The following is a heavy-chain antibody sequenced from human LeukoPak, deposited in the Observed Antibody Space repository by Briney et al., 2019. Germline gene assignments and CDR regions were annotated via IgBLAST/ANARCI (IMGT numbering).Heavy chain of an antibody. V-gene: IGHV1-69*04. CDR3: ARADNGKMVVAATGMDV. D-gene: IGHD2-15*01. J-gene: IGHJ6*02. CDR1: GYTFTGYY. CDR2: IIPILGIA. Sequence: ASVKVSCKASGYTFTGYYMHWVRQAPGQGLEWMGRIIPILGIANYAQKFQGRVTITADKSTSTAYMELSSLRSEDTAVYYCARADNGKMVVAATGMDVWGQGTTVTVSS.